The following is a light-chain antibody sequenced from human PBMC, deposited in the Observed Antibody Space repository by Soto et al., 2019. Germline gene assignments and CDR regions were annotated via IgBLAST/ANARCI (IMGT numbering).Light chain of an antibody. J-gene: IGKJ3*01. V-gene: IGKV3-20*01. CDR3: QRYGSSQFT. CDR1: QSVSSN. Sequence: EIVLTQTPVTLSLSPGDRATLSCRASQSVSSNLAWYQQKPGQPPRLLIYGASSRATGIPDRFSGSGSGTDFTLTINRLEPEDFAVYYCQRYGSSQFTFGPGTKVDIK. CDR2: GAS.